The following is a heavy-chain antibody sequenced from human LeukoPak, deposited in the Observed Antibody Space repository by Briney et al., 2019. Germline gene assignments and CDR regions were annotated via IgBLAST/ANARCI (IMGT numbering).Heavy chain of an antibody. J-gene: IGHJ3*02. CDR2: IYYSGST. D-gene: IGHD3-22*01. Sequence: SETLSLTCTVSGGSISSYYWSWIRQPPGKGLEWIGYIYYSGSTNYNPSLKSRVTISVDTSKNQFSLKLSSVTAADTAVYYCAREGGDYYDSGRLDAFDIWGQGTMVTVSS. V-gene: IGHV4-59*01. CDR1: GGSISSYY. CDR3: AREGGDYYDSGRLDAFDI.